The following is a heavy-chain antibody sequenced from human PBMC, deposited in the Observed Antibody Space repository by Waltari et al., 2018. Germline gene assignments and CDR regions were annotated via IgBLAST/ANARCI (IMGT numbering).Heavy chain of an antibody. CDR3: AGVTLGMTPVDY. J-gene: IGHJ4*02. Sequence: QVQLQQWGAGLLKPSETLSLTCAVYGGSFSGYYWSWIRQPPGKGLEWIGEIKHGGSTNHNPSLKSRVTISVDTSKNQFSLKLSSVTAADTAVYYCAGVTLGMTPVDYWGQGTLVTVSS. V-gene: IGHV4-34*01. D-gene: IGHD2-15*01. CDR2: IKHGGST. CDR1: GGSFSGYY.